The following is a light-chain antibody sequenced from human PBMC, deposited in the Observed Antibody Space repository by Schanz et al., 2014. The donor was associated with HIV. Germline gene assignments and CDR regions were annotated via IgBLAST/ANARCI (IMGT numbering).Light chain of an antibody. CDR3: SSYTSSSTPV. Sequence: QSALTQPASVSGSPGQSITISCTGTSSDVGSYNLVSWYRQHPGKVPKVMIYEVTKRPSGVPARFSGSKSGNTASLTVSGLQADDEADYYCSSYTSSSTPVFGGGTKLTVL. J-gene: IGLJ3*02. CDR1: SSDVGSYNL. V-gene: IGLV2-14*02. CDR2: EVT.